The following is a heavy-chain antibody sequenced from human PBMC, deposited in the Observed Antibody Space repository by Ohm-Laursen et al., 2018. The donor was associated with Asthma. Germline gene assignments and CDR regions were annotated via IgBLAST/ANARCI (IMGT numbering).Heavy chain of an antibody. CDR3: AKDPRLLEWSQGGFDY. J-gene: IGHJ4*02. CDR2: ISYDGINK. CDR1: GFTFNSYG. Sequence: SLRLSCSASGFTFNSYGIHWVRQAPGKGLEWVAVISYDGINKDYADSMKGRFTISRDNSKNTLYLEMNSLRVEDTAVYYCAKDPRLLEWSQGGFDYWGQGTLVTVSS. D-gene: IGHD3-3*01. V-gene: IGHV3-30*18.